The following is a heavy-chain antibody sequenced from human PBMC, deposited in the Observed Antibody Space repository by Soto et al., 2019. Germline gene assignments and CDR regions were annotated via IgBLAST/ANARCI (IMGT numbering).Heavy chain of an antibody. CDR3: AKDFEVAADGTSYYYGMDV. J-gene: IGHJ6*02. D-gene: IGHD6-13*01. V-gene: IGHV3-30*18. CDR1: GFTFSSYG. Sequence: GGSLRLSCAASGFTFSSYGMHWVRQAPGNGLEWVAVISYDGSNKYYADSVKGRFTISRDNSKNTLYLQMNSLRAEDTAVYYCAKDFEVAADGTSYYYGMDVWGQGTTVTVSS. CDR2: ISYDGSNK.